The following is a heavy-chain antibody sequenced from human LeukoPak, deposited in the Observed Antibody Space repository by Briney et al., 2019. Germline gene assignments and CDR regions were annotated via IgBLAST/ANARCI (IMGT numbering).Heavy chain of an antibody. CDR2: IYSGGST. CDR3: ASGSGSYRTPYYYMDV. D-gene: IGHD3-10*01. Sequence: GGSLRLSCAASGFTVSSNYMSWVRQAPGKGLEWVSVIYSGGSTYYADSVKGRFTISRDNSKNTLYLQINSLRAEDTAVYYCASGSGSYRTPYYYMDVWGTGTTVTVSS. J-gene: IGHJ6*03. V-gene: IGHV3-53*01. CDR1: GFTVSSNY.